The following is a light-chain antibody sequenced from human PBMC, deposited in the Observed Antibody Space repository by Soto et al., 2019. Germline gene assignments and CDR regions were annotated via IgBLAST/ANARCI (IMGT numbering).Light chain of an antibody. CDR3: MQAVQSRT. CDR2: LGS. V-gene: IGKV2-28*01. J-gene: IGKJ2*01. CDR1: QSLLQRNGYNF. Sequence: DIVLTQSPLSLPVTPGEPASISCRSSQSLLQRNGYNFLDWYLQKPGQSPQLLIYLGSNRASGVPDRFSGSGSGTDFTLRISRVEAEDVGVYYCMQAVQSRTFGQGTKLEIK.